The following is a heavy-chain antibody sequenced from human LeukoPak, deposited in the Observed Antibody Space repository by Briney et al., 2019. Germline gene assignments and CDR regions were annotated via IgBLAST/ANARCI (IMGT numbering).Heavy chain of an antibody. CDR1: GGSISGSIYN. J-gene: IGHJ4*02. CDR2: FSYGGST. D-gene: IGHD1-26*01. Sequence: PSETLSLTCSVSGGSISGSIYNWGWIRQPPGKGLEWIASFSYGGSTNYNPSLKSRVTISVDPSKNQFSLKLISVTAADTAVYYCASHRWGGSYSHFDSWGRGTLVTVSS. V-gene: IGHV4-39*01. CDR3: ASHRWGGSYSHFDS.